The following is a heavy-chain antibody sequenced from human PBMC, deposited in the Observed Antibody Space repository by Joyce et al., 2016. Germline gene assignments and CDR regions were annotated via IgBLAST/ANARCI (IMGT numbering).Heavy chain of an antibody. CDR2: ITIENADA. V-gene: IGHV1-2*02. CDR3: AREGLPHGGFDY. J-gene: IGHJ4*02. Sequence: QVQLVQSGTEVKKPGASVKVSCKASGFTFTGCYMHWVRQAPGQGLEMMVCITIENADAHSTQNFQGRVTMTRDTSINTAYMEVTRLRSDDTTFYYCAREGLPHGGFDYWGLGTLVTVSS. CDR1: GFTFTGCY.